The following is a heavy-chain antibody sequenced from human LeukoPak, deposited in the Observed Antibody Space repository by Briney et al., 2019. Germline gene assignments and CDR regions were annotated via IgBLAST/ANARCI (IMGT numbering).Heavy chain of an antibody. CDR3: ARDGVTAADTLDY. J-gene: IGHJ4*02. Sequence: TSETLSLTCAVSGGSISSSNWWSWVRQPPGKGLEWIGEIYHSGSTNYNPSLKSRVTISVDKSKNQFSLKLSSVTAADTAVYYCARDGVTAADTLDYWGQGTLVTVSS. D-gene: IGHD2-21*02. CDR2: IYHSGST. CDR1: GGSISSSNW. V-gene: IGHV4-4*02.